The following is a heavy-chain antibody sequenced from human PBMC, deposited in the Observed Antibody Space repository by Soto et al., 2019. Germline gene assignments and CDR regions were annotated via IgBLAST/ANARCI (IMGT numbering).Heavy chain of an antibody. V-gene: IGHV3-7*01. Sequence: GESLRLSCAASGFTFSSYWMSWVRQAPGKGLEWVANIKQDGSEKYYVDSVKGRFTISRDNAKNSLYLQMNSLRAEDTAVYYCASPPPDYVLRFLEWFGAGKGTYYYYGMDVWGQGTTVTVSS. D-gene: IGHD3-3*01. CDR2: IKQDGSEK. CDR1: GFTFSSYW. CDR3: ASPPPDYVLRFLEWFGAGKGTYYYYGMDV. J-gene: IGHJ6*02.